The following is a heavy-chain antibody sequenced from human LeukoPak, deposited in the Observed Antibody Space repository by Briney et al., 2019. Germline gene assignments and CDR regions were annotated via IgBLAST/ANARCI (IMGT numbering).Heavy chain of an antibody. J-gene: IGHJ4*02. CDR3: ANGYYYDSSGYYFDY. Sequence: GGSLRLSCAASGFTFSSYAMSWVRQAPGKGLEWVSAISGSGGSTYYADSVKGRFTISRDNSKNTLYLQMNSLGAEDTAVYYCANGYYYDSSGYYFDYWGQGTLVTVSS. V-gene: IGHV3-23*01. CDR1: GFTFSSYA. D-gene: IGHD3-22*01. CDR2: ISGSGGST.